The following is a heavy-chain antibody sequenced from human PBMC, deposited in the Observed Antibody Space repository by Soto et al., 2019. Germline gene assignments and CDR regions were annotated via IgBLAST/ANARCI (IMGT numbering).Heavy chain of an antibody. CDR2: MTPNSGNT. CDR3: SRNPYGSGLFGP. D-gene: IGHD6-19*01. J-gene: IGHJ5*02. CDR1: GYNFIDYD. V-gene: IGHV1-8*01. Sequence: QVQLVQSGAEVKKPGASVKVSCKASGYNFIDYDINWMRQSTGQGLEWMGWMTPNSGNTGYAQKFQGRVTLTRDTSIGTAYMELSSRKTEDTAVYYCSRNPYGSGLFGPWGQGTLVTVSS.